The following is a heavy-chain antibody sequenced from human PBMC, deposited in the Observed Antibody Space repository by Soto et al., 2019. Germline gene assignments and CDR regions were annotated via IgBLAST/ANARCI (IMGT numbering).Heavy chain of an antibody. D-gene: IGHD3-22*01. V-gene: IGHV3-48*03. CDR2: ISSSGSTI. CDR3: AGRSYYYDSSGQPFDY. J-gene: IGHJ4*02. CDR1: GFTFSSYE. Sequence: GGSLRPSCAASGFTFSSYEMNWVRQAPGKGLEWVSYISSSGSTIYYADSVKGRCTISRDNAKNSLYLQMNSLRAEDTAVYYCAGRSYYYDSSGQPFDYWGQGTLVTVSS.